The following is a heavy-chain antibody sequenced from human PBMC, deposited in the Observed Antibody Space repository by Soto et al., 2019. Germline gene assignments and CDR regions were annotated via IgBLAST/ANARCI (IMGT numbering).Heavy chain of an antibody. CDR2: INPSGGST. Sequence: GASVKVSCKASGYTFTSYYMHWVRQAPGQGLEWMGIINPSGGSTSYAQKFQGRVTMTRDTSTSTVYMELSSLRSEDTAVYYCARDGQVTMVRGVISPYYYGMDVWGQGTTVTVSS. J-gene: IGHJ6*02. CDR3: ARDGQVTMVRGVISPYYYGMDV. D-gene: IGHD3-10*01. CDR1: GYTFTSYY. V-gene: IGHV1-46*01.